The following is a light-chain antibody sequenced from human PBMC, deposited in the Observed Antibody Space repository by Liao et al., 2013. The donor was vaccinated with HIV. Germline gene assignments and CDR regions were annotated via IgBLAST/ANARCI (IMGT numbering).Light chain of an antibody. CDR2: QHA. CDR1: RLWEKY. Sequence: SYELTQPPSVSVSPGQTASITCSGDRLWEKYVSWYQQKPGQSPVLIIYQHAKRPSGIPERFSASNSGDTATLIISGTQAVDEADYFCQSADSNDSVVFGGGTKLTVL. J-gene: IGLJ2*01. V-gene: IGLV3-1*01. CDR3: QSADSNDSVV.